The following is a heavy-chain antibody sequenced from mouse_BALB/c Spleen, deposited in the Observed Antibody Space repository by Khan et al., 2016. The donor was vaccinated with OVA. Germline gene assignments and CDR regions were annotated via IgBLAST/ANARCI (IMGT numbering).Heavy chain of an antibody. CDR3: ARDAGRY. CDR1: GYTFPEYT. Sequence: VQLQQSGPELVKPGASVKISCKTSGYTFPEYTVHWVKQSLGKSLDWIGVINPKNGGTAYNQKSKGKATLTVDKSSSTAYMKFSSLTSEDSADYYCARDAGRYWGQGTSVTVAS. J-gene: IGHJ4*01. V-gene: IGHV1-18*01. CDR2: INPKNGGT. D-gene: IGHD3-3*01.